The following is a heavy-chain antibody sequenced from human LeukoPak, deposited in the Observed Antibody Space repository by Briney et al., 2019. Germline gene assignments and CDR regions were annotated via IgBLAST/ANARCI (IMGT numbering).Heavy chain of an antibody. CDR1: GYTFTGYY. V-gene: IGHV1-2*02. D-gene: IGHD3-10*01. CDR3: ARSPITMVRGVIPYPDY. Sequence: ASVKVSCKASGYTFTGYYMHWVRQAPGQGLEWMGWINPNSGGTNYAQKFQGRVTITADESTSTAYMELSSLRSEDTAVYYCARSPITMVRGVIPYPDYWGQGTLVTVSS. J-gene: IGHJ4*02. CDR2: INPNSGGT.